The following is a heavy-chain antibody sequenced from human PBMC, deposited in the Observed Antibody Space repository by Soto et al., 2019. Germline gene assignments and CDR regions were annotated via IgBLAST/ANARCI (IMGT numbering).Heavy chain of an antibody. Sequence: GASVKVSCKDSCYTFTSYGISLLRHSNGQWLECMGWISAYNGNTNYAQKLQGRVTMTTDTSTSTAHMELRSLRSDDTAVYYCARVRGYCSSTSCSGAFDIWGQGTMVTVSS. J-gene: IGHJ3*02. CDR2: ISAYNGNT. CDR3: ARVRGYCSSTSCSGAFDI. V-gene: IGHV1-18*01. D-gene: IGHD2-2*01. CDR1: CYTFTSYG.